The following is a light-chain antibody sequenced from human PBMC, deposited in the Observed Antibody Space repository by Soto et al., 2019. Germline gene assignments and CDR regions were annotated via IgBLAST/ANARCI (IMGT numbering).Light chain of an antibody. CDR2: AAS. V-gene: IGKV1-17*01. CDR1: QGIGNF. J-gene: IGKJ1*01. CDR3: LQHNTYPQT. Sequence: DIQMTQSPSSLSASVGDRVTITCRASQGIGNFLGWFQQKPGRAPKRLIYAASSLESGVPSRFNGSGSGTEFTLTISSLQPEDFATYYCLQHNTYPQTFGQGTKVDVK.